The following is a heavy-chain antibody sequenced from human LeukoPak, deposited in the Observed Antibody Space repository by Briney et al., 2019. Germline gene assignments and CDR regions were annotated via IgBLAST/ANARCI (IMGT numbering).Heavy chain of an antibody. CDR3: ARDSSGYQ. Sequence: GGSLRLSCAASGVTFRSYGMHWVRQAPGKGLEWVSSISSSSSYIYYADSVKGRFTISRDNAKNSLYLQMNSLRAGDTAVYYCARDSSGYQWGQGTLVTVSS. CDR1: GVTFRSYG. CDR2: ISSSSSYI. V-gene: IGHV3-21*01. J-gene: IGHJ4*02. D-gene: IGHD3-22*01.